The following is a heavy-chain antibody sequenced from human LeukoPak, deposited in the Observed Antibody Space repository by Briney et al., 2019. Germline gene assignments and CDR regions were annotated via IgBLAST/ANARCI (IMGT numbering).Heavy chain of an antibody. J-gene: IGHJ4*02. CDR1: GFTFSSYA. D-gene: IGHD6-19*01. CDR3: AKDVIAVGSFDY. CDR2: ISGSGGST. V-gene: IGHV3-23*01. Sequence: GGSLRLSCAASGFTFSSYAMSWVRQAPGKGLEWVSAISGSGGSTCYADSVKGRFTISRDNSKNTLYLQMNSLRAEDTAVYYCAKDVIAVGSFDYWGQGTLVTVSS.